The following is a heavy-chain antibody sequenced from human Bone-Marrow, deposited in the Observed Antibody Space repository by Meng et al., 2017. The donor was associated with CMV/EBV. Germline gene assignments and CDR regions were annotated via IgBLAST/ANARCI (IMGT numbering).Heavy chain of an antibody. CDR2: INPNSGGT. CDR1: GYTFTGYY. V-gene: IGHV1-2*02. Sequence: ASVKVSCKASGYTFTGYYMHWVRQAPGQGLEWMGWINPNSGGTNYAQKFQGRVTMTRDTSISTAYMELSRLRSDDTAVYYCARDRGYCSSTSCPPFDYWGQGPLVTVSS. CDR3: ARDRGYCSSTSCPPFDY. J-gene: IGHJ4*02. D-gene: IGHD2-2*01.